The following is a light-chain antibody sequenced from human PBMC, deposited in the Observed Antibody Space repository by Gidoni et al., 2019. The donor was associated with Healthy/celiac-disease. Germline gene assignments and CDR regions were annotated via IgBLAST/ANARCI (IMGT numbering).Light chain of an antibody. CDR2: DAS. J-gene: IGKJ1*01. V-gene: IGKV3-11*01. CDR1: QSVSSY. Sequence: EIVWTQYPATLSLSPGERATLSCRASQSVSSYLAWYQQKPGQAPRLLIYDASNRATGIPARFSGSGSGTDFTLTISSLEPEDFAVYYCQQRSNWPWTFGQGTKVEIK. CDR3: QQRSNWPWT.